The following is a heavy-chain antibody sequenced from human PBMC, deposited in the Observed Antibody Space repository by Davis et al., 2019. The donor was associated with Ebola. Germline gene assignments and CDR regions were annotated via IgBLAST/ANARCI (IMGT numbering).Heavy chain of an antibody. V-gene: IGHV3-48*01. J-gene: IGHJ6*02. CDR1: GFTFSSYS. CDR2: ISSSSSTI. D-gene: IGHD3-3*01. Sequence: GESLKISCAASGFTFSSYSMNWVRQAPGKGLEWVSYISSSSSTIYYADSVKGRFTISRDNAKNSLYLQMNSLKTEDTAVYYCTTDRRYYDFWSGYYYYYYYGMDVWGQGTTVTVSS. CDR3: TTDRRYYDFWSGYYYYYYYGMDV.